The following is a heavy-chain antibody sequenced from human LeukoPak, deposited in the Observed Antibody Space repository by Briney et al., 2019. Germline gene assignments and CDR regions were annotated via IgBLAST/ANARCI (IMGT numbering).Heavy chain of an antibody. CDR3: ARQLRAAAGSLDYYFDL. CDR2: IYYSGNT. V-gene: IGHV4-59*01. D-gene: IGHD6-13*01. CDR1: GGSITGYY. J-gene: IGHJ2*01. Sequence: SETLSLTCTVSGGSITGYYWSWIRQPPGKRLECIGYIYYSGNTNYNPSLKSRVSISVDTSKNQFSLKLSSVTAADTAVYYCARQLRAAAGSLDYYFDLWGPGTLVTVSS.